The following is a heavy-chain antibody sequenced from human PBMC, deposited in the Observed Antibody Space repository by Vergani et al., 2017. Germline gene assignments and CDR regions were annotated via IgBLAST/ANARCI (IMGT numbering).Heavy chain of an antibody. D-gene: IGHD2-2*03. Sequence: QVQLQESGPGLVKPSQTLSLTCTVSGDSLSSSDHYWSWIRQRSDKGLEWVGQIFRSGTTYYNPSLKSRLIMSLDTSKNQFSLKLTSVTAADTAMYYCARESVGIARIFDFWGQGTLVTVSS. V-gene: IGHV4-31*03. CDR3: ARESVGIARIFDF. CDR1: GDSLSSSDHY. CDR2: IFRSGTT. J-gene: IGHJ4*02.